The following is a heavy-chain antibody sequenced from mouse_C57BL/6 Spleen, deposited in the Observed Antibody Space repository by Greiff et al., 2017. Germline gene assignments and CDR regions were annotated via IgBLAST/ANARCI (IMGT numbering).Heavy chain of an antibody. D-gene: IGHD1-1*01. V-gene: IGHV1-18*01. Sequence: VQLQQSGPELVKPGASVKIPCKASGYTFTDYNMDWVKQSHGKSLEWIGDINPNNGGTIYNQKFKGKATLTVDKSSSTAYMELRSLTSEDTAVYYCARTSYGSSPWFAYWGQGTLVTVSA. CDR1: GYTFTDYN. J-gene: IGHJ3*01. CDR3: ARTSYGSSPWFAY. CDR2: INPNNGGT.